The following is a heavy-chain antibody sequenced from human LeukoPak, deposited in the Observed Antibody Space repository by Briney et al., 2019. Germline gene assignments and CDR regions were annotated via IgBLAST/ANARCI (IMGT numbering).Heavy chain of an antibody. CDR1: GGSFSGYY. CDR3: ARGRQDVTMIVVVMTAVSYYLDV. J-gene: IGHJ6*03. V-gene: IGHV4-34*01. Sequence: SETLSLTCAVYGGSFSGYYWTWIRQTPEKGREWIGEMNPSGSTNYNPSLKSRVTISVDTSKKQFSLELSSVTAADTAVYYCARGRQDVTMIVVVMTAVSYYLDVWGKGTTVTVS. D-gene: IGHD3-22*01. CDR2: MNPSGST.